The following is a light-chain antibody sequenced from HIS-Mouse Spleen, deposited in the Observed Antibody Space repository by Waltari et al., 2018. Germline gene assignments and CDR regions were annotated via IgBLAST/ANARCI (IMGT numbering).Light chain of an antibody. V-gene: IGLV2-14*01. Sequence: QSALTQPASVSGSPGQSITISCTGTSSDVGGYNYVSWYQQHPGKAPKLMIYEVSNRPSGVSSRFSGSKSGHTDSLTISGLQAEDEADYYCSSYTSSSTWVFGGGTKLTVL. CDR3: SSYTSSSTWV. J-gene: IGLJ3*02. CDR1: SSDVGGYNY. CDR2: EVS.